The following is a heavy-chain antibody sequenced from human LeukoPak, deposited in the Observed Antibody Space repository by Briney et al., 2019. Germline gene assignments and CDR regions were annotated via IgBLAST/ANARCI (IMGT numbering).Heavy chain of an antibody. D-gene: IGHD3-22*01. Sequence: SETLSLTCSVSGGSINNYWWNWIRQPPGKGLEWIGYIYYSGSTSYNPSLKSRLTISVDTSLNQFSLKLNSVTAADTAVYYCAGSYYYDSSGYYHGFDYWGQGTLVTVSS. CDR1: GGSINNYW. V-gene: IGHV4-59*01. CDR3: AGSYYYDSSGYYHGFDY. J-gene: IGHJ4*02. CDR2: IYYSGST.